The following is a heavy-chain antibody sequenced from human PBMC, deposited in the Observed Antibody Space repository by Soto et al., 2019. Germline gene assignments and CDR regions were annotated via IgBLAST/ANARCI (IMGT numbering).Heavy chain of an antibody. CDR2: ISAYNGNT. J-gene: IGHJ3*02. V-gene: IGHV1-18*04. Sequence: ASVKVSFKASCYTFTSYGISWVRQAPGQGLEWMGWISAYNGNTNYAQKLQGRVTMTTDTSTSTAYMELRSLRSDDTAVYYCARDLPGVYVWVLQTSDAFDIWGQGTMVTVSS. CDR1: CYTFTSYG. D-gene: IGHD3-16*01. CDR3: ARDLPGVYVWVLQTSDAFDI.